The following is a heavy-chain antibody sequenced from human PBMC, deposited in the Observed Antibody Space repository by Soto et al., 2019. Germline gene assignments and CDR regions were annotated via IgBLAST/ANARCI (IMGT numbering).Heavy chain of an antibody. Sequence: SETLSLTCTVSGGSISSYYWSWIRQPPGKGLEWIGYIYYSGSTNYNPSLKSRVTISVDTSKNQFSLKLSSVTAADTALYYCARARFYYDSSGLLVDAFDIWGQGTMVTVSS. CDR3: ARARFYYDSSGLLVDAFDI. D-gene: IGHD3-22*01. CDR2: IYYSGST. CDR1: GGSISSYY. J-gene: IGHJ3*02. V-gene: IGHV4-59*01.